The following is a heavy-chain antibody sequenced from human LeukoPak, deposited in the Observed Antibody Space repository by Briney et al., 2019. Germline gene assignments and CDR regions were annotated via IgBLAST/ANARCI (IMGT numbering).Heavy chain of an antibody. CDR2: ISSSSSYT. V-gene: IGHV3-11*05. Sequence: GGSLRLSCAASGFXLSDYYMSWIRQAPGKGLEWVSHISSSSSYTNYADSVKGRFTISRDNAKNSLYLQMNSLRAEDTAVYYCAREGIVGASWFDPWGQGTLVTVSS. CDR3: AREGIVGASWFDP. D-gene: IGHD1-26*01. CDR1: GFXLSDYY. J-gene: IGHJ5*02.